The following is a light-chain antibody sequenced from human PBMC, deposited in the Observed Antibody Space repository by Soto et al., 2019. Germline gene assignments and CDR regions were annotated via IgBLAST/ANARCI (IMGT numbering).Light chain of an antibody. V-gene: IGKV3-11*01. CDR1: ESVGTY. J-gene: IGKJ5*01. CDR3: QQRSNWPIT. CDR2: DAS. Sequence: EIVMTQSPATLSVSPGERATLSCRASESVGTYLAWYQQRSGQAPRLLIYDASNRATGIPARFSGSGSGTDFTLTISSLEPEDFAVYYCQQRSNWPITFGQGTRLEI.